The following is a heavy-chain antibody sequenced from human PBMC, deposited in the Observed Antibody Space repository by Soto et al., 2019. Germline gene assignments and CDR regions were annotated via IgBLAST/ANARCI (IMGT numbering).Heavy chain of an antibody. V-gene: IGHV3-23*01. J-gene: IGHJ4*02. D-gene: IGHD6-13*01. CDR3: AKGWYSIATVAYDY. Sequence: GGSLRLSCAASEFTFRSYVMTWVRQAPGKGLEWVSIISGSGSSTYYADSVKGRFTISRDNSKNTLYLQMNSLRAEDTAIYYCAKGWYSIATVAYDYWGQGTLVTVSS. CDR2: ISGSGSST. CDR1: EFTFRSYV.